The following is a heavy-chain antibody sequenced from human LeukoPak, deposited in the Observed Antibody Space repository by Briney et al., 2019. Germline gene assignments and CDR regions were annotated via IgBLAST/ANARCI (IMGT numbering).Heavy chain of an antibody. D-gene: IGHD4-17*01. J-gene: IGHJ4*02. CDR2: IFHNDNT. CDR3: AREGDYYD. V-gene: IGHV4-38-2*02. Sequence: PSETLSLTCAVSSYSISSGYYWGWVRQPPGKGLEWIGSIFHNDNTYYNPSLKSRVIISVDTSKNQFSLNLTSVSAADTAVYYCAREGDYYDWGQGTLVTVSS. CDR1: SYSISSGYY.